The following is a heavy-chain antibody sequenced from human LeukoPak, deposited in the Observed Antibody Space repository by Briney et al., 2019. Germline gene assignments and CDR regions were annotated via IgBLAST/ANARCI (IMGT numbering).Heavy chain of an antibody. J-gene: IGHJ4*02. Sequence: SETLSHTCTVSGGSISSYYWSWIRQPPGKRLEWIGHIYYSGSTNYNPSLKSRVTISVDTSKNQFSLKLSSVTAADTAVYYCASRSSIWSGYQDTLYYFDFWGQGTLVTVSS. D-gene: IGHD3-3*01. CDR3: ASRSSIWSGYQDTLYYFDF. CDR1: GGSISSYY. CDR2: IYYSGST. V-gene: IGHV4-59*01.